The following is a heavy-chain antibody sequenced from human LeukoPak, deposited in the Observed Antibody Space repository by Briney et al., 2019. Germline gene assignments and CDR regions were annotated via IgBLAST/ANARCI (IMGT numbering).Heavy chain of an antibody. CDR1: GGSFSGYY. D-gene: IGHD1-26*01. V-gene: IGHV4-34*01. CDR2: INHSGST. J-gene: IGHJ5*02. CDR3: ARDRVSGAPSESWFDP. Sequence: SETLSLTCAVYGGSFSGYYWSWIRQPPGKGLEWIGEINHSGSTNYNPSLKSRVTISVDTSKNQFSLKLSSVTAADTAVYYCARDRVSGAPSESWFDPWGQGTLVTVSS.